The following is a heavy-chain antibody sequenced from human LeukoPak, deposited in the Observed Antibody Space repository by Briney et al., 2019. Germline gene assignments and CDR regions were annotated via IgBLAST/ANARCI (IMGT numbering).Heavy chain of an antibody. CDR3: ARSYGDL. CDR2: MNPNSGNT. CDR1: GYTFTSYY. J-gene: IGHJ4*02. D-gene: IGHD1-26*01. Sequence: ASVKVSCKASGYTFTSYYMHWVRQAPGQGLEWMGWMNPNSGNTGYAQKFQGRVTITRNTPISTAYMELSSLRSEDTAVYYCARSYGDLWGQGTLVTVSS. V-gene: IGHV1-8*03.